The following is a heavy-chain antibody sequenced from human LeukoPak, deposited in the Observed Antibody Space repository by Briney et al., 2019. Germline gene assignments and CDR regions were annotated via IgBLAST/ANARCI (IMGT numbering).Heavy chain of an antibody. Sequence: SETLSLTSSVSGYSISSGYHWGWIRQPPGKGLEWIGSIYHSGSTYYNPSLKSRVTVSVDTSKNQFSLKLSSVTAADTAVYYCARYCSNTNCYRIFDYWGQGTLVTVSS. CDR3: ARYCSNTNCYRIFDY. CDR2: IYHSGST. D-gene: IGHD2-2*02. V-gene: IGHV4-38-2*02. CDR1: GYSISSGYH. J-gene: IGHJ4*02.